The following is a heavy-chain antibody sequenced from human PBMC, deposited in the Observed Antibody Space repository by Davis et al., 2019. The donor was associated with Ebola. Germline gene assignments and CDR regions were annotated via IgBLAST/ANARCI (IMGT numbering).Heavy chain of an antibody. CDR3: TRGRGGSSWELY. Sequence: GGSLRLSCPPPGFTFSTYWMSWVRQAPGEGLAWVANIMQDGSERYYVDSVKGRFTISRDNAKNSLYLQMNSLRADDTATYYCTRGRGGSSWELYWGRGTLVAVSS. D-gene: IGHD6-13*01. CDR1: GFTFSTYW. J-gene: IGHJ4*02. V-gene: IGHV3-7*03. CDR2: IMQDGSER.